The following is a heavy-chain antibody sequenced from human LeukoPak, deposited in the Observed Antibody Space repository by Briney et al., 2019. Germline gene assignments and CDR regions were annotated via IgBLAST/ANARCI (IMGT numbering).Heavy chain of an antibody. Sequence: ASVKVSCKVSGYTLTELSMHWVRQAPGQGLEWMGGFDPEDGETIYAQKFQGRVTMTEDTSTDTAYMELSSLRSEDAAVYYCATEDYYDSTRLFQHWGQGTLVTVSS. CDR3: ATEDYYDSTRLFQH. J-gene: IGHJ1*01. V-gene: IGHV1-24*01. CDR1: GYTLTELS. D-gene: IGHD3-22*01. CDR2: FDPEDGET.